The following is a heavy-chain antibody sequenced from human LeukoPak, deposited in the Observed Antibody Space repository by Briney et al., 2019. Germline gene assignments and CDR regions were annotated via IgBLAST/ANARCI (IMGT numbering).Heavy chain of an antibody. J-gene: IGHJ4*02. CDR3: AREPRPVGATSFGYYFDY. D-gene: IGHD1-26*01. CDR2: INPSGGTT. V-gene: IGHV1-46*01. Sequence: GASVKVSCKASGYTFTSYYIHWVRQAPGQGLEWMGIINPSGGTTVYAQNFQGRVIMTRDTSTSTVHMDLSSLRSEDAAVYYFAREPRPVGATSFGYYFDYWGQGTLVTVSS. CDR1: GYTFTSYY.